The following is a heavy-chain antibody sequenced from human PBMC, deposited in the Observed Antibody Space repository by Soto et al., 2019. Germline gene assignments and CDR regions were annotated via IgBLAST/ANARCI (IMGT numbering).Heavy chain of an antibody. CDR2: ISGGASDK. CDR3: VREDWHRGDS. V-gene: IGHV3-7*01. Sequence: EVQLLESGGRLVQPGGSLRLSCAASGFMFSAYWMSWVRQDPGKGLEWVATISGGASDKFYVDSVKGRFPISRDDSKNTLYLQMNSLRDEDTAVYYGVREDWHRGDSWGQCTLFTVSS. J-gene: IGHJ4*02. CDR1: GFMFSAYW. D-gene: IGHD2-21*01.